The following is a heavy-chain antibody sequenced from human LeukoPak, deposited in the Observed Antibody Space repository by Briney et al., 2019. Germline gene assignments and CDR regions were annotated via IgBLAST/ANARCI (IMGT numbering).Heavy chain of an antibody. J-gene: IGHJ4*02. Sequence: PGGSLRLSCAASGFTFSSYEMNWVRQAPGKGLEWVSYISSSGSTIYYADSVKGRFTISRDNAKNSLYLQMNSLRAEDTAVYYCAREGMVRGVFDYWGQGTLVTVSS. CDR1: GFTFSSYE. D-gene: IGHD3-10*01. CDR3: AREGMVRGVFDY. CDR2: ISSSGSTI. V-gene: IGHV3-48*03.